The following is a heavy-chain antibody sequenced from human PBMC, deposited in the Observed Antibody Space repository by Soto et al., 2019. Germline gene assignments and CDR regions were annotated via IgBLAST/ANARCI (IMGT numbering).Heavy chain of an antibody. V-gene: IGHV1-18*01. CDR3: ARDPPPPDY. Sequence: QVQLVQSGAEVKKPGASVKVSCKASGYTFASYAISWMRQAPGQGLEWMGWISAYHGNTNYAQKLQEIVTMTTATSTSTAYMELRSLRSDDTAVYYCARDPPPPDYWGQGTLVTVSS. CDR2: ISAYHGNT. J-gene: IGHJ4*02. CDR1: GYTFASYA.